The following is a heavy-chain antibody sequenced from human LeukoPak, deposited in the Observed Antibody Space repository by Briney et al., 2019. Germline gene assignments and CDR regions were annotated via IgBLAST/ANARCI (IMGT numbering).Heavy chain of an antibody. CDR1: GGSFSGYY. CDR3: ARRITIFGVAGGDTFDI. Sequence: PSETLSLTCAVYGGSFSGYYWSWIRQPPGKGLEWIGEINHSGSTNYNPSLKSRVTISVDTSKNQFSLKLSSVTAADTAVYFCARRITIFGVAGGDTFDIWGQGTMVTVSS. D-gene: IGHD3-3*01. V-gene: IGHV4-34*01. J-gene: IGHJ3*02. CDR2: INHSGST.